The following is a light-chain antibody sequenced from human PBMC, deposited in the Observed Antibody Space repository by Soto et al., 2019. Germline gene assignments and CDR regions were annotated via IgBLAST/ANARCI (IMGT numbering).Light chain of an antibody. J-gene: IGKJ1*01. Sequence: DIQMTQSPSILSASVGDSVTLSCRASQSISSWLAWYQQKPGKAPNLLIHKASHLESGVPSRFSGSGSGTEFTLTISSLQPGDFATYYCQHYNTYPWTFGQGTKVDIK. V-gene: IGKV1-5*03. CDR2: KAS. CDR1: QSISSW. CDR3: QHYNTYPWT.